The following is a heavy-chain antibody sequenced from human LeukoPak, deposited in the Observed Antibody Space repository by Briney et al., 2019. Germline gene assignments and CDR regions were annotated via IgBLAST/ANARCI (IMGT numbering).Heavy chain of an antibody. CDR3: ARGGGYYDSSGYYYVQDYFDY. V-gene: IGHV4-34*01. J-gene: IGHJ4*02. D-gene: IGHD3-22*01. CDR1: GGSFSGYY. Sequence: SETLSLTCAVYGGSFSGYYWSWIRQPPGKGLEWIGEINHSGSTNYNPSLKSRVTVSVDTSKNQFSLKLSSVTAADTAVYYCARGGGYYDSSGYYYVQDYFDYWGQGTLVTVSS. CDR2: INHSGST.